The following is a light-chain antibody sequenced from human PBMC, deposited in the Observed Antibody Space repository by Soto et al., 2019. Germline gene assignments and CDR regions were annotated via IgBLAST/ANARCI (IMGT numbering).Light chain of an antibody. J-gene: IGLJ2*01. V-gene: IGLV1-40*01. CDR1: SSNIGAGSD. CDR3: QSYDSSLSGSV. CDR2: GTS. Sequence: QPVLTQPPSVSGAPGQRVTISCTGSSSNIGAGSDVHWYQQLPGTAPKLLIYGTSNRPSGVPDRFSGSKSGTSASLAITGLQAEDEADYYCQSYDSSLSGSVFGGGTKVTVL.